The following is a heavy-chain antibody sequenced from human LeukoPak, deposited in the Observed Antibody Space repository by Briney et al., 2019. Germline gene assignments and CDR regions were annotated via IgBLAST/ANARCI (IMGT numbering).Heavy chain of an antibody. D-gene: IGHD3-10*01. Sequence: SETLSLTCAVYGGSFSGYYWSWIRQPPGKGLEWIGEINHSGSTNYNPSLKSRVTISVDTSKNQFSLKLSSVTAADTAVYYCARAAVYYYGSGSPDAFDIWGQGTMVTVSS. J-gene: IGHJ3*02. CDR1: GGSFSGYY. V-gene: IGHV4-34*01. CDR3: ARAAVYYYGSGSPDAFDI. CDR2: INHSGST.